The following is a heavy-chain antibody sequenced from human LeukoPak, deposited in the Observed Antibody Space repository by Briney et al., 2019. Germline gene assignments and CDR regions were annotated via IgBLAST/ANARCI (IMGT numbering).Heavy chain of an antibody. CDR3: ARSYGDYVYYGIEG. J-gene: IGHJ6*04. V-gene: IGHV4-34*01. CDR1: GVSFSGYY. D-gene: IGHD4-17*01. Sequence: SETLSLTCAVYGVSFSGYYWSWIRQPPGKGLEWLGEINHSGSTNYNPSLKSRVTISVDTSKNQFSLKLSSVTAADTAVYYCARSYGDYVYYGIEGWGKGTTVTVSS. CDR2: INHSGST.